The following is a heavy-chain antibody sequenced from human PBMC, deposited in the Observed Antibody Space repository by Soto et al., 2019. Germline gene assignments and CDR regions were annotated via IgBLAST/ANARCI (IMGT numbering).Heavy chain of an antibody. J-gene: IGHJ6*02. CDR3: ARMGDVPYYCYGMDV. V-gene: IGHV1-18*01. CDR1: GYTFTSYG. Sequence: QVQLVQSGAEVKKPGASVKVSCKASGYTFTSYGITWVRQAPGQGLEWLGWVNGYNGNTNYAQKLQGRVTMTTDTSTSTAYMELRSLRSADTAVYYCARMGDVPYYCYGMDVWGQGATVTLSS. D-gene: IGHD3-16*01. CDR2: VNGYNGNT.